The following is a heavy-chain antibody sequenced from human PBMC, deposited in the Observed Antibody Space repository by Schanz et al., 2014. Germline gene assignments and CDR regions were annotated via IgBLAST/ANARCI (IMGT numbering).Heavy chain of an antibody. CDR2: MSYDGSIK. CDR3: AKGMGYCSGGTCYDYYYYGLDV. Sequence: QVQLVESGGGVVQPGRSLRLSCAASGFTFSSYGMHWVRQAPGKGLEWVAAMSYDGSIKYYGDSVKGRFTISRDNSENTLYLQMNSLSADDTAVFYCAKGMGYCSGGTCYDYYYYGLDVWGRGTTVTVSS. J-gene: IGHJ6*02. D-gene: IGHD2-15*01. V-gene: IGHV3-33*06. CDR1: GFTFSSYG.